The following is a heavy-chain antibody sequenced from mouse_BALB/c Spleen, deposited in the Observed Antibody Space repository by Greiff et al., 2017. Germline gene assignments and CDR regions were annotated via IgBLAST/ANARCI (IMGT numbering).Heavy chain of an antibody. CDR3: ARQGGLLFFDY. CDR1: GFTFSSYY. J-gene: IGHJ2*01. D-gene: IGHD2-3*01. V-gene: IGHV5-6-2*01. Sequence: EVKLVESGGGLVKLGGSLKLSCAASGFTFSSYYMSWVRQTPEKRLELVAAINSNGGSTYYPDTVKGRFTISRDNAKNTLYLQMSSLKSEDTALYYCARQGGLLFFDYWGQGTTLTVSS. CDR2: INSNGGST.